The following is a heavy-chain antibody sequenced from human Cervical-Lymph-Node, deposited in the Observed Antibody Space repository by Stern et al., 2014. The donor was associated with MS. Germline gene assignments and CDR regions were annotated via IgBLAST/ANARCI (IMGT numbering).Heavy chain of an antibody. CDR2: ITPLFGTT. CDR1: GGTFSTIE. J-gene: IGHJ4*02. CDR3: VRDQGGIAAT. D-gene: IGHD6-13*01. Sequence: QDQLVQSGAEVKKPGSSMKVSCKASGGTFSTIEISWVRQAPGQGLEWLGGITPLFGTTHYAQKVQGRATIVADESTNTVNMKLSSLRSEDTAVYYCVRDQGGIAATWGQGTQVTVSS. V-gene: IGHV1-69*12.